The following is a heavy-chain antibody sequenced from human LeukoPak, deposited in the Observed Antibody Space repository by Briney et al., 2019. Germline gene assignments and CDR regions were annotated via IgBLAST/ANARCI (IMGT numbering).Heavy chain of an antibody. J-gene: IGHJ4*02. Sequence: GGSLRLSCAASGFTFRNYVIHWVRQAPGKGLEWVAVTSSDLNVKLYADSVKGRFTISRDNSRSTLYLQMNSLRAEDTAVYYCAKLKTVAGTGYYFDYWGQGTLVTVSS. D-gene: IGHD6-19*01. CDR3: AKLKTVAGTGYYFDY. CDR1: GFTFRNYV. V-gene: IGHV3-30-3*01. CDR2: TSSDLNVK.